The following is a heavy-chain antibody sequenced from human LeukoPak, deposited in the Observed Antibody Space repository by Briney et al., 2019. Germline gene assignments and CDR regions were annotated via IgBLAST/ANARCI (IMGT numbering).Heavy chain of an antibody. CDR3: ASYHGY. V-gene: IGHV3-53*01. CDR2: IYSGGST. CDR1: GFTFSSYW. D-gene: IGHD3-16*02. J-gene: IGHJ4*02. Sequence: PGGSLRLSCAASGFTFSSYWMSWVRQAPGKGLEWVSVIYSGGSTYYADSVKGRFTISRDNSKNTLYLQMNSLRAEDTAVYYCASYHGYWGQGTLVTVSS.